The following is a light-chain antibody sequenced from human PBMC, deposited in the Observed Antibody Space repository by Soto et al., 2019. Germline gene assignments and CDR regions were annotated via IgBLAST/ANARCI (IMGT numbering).Light chain of an antibody. J-gene: IGLJ2*01. CDR1: SSDVGGYNY. CDR3: SSYTSSSPS. CDR2: DVS. V-gene: IGLV2-14*01. Sequence: QSVLTQPASVSGSPGQSITISCTGTSSDVGGYNYVSWYQQHPGKAPKLMIYDVSNRPSGVSNRFSGSKSGNTASLTISGLQAEDEADYYCSSYTSSSPSFGGGTKLPVL.